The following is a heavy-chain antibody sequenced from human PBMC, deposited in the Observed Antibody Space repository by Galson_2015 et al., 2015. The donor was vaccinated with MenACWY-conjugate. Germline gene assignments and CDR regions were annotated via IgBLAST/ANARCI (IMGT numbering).Heavy chain of an antibody. CDR2: TYYRSRWHN. Sequence: CAISGDSASSHSAAWPWIRQSPSRGLEWLGRTYYRSRWHNDYAVSVKSRITINPDTSRNQLSLQLSSVTPEDTAVYYCARGVTRTSGTINWYLEFWGRGALVTVSS. D-gene: IGHD6-13*01. CDR3: ARGVTRTSGTINWYLEF. V-gene: IGHV6-1*01. J-gene: IGHJ2*01. CDR1: GDSASSHSAA.